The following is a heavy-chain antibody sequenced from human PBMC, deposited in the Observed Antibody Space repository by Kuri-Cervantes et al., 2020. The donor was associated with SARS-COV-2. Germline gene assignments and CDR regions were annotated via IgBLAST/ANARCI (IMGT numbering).Heavy chain of an antibody. D-gene: IGHD3-3*01. Sequence: GESLKISCAASGFTFSSYAMSWVRQAPGKGLEWVSAISGSGGSTYYADSVKGRFTISRDNSKNTLYLQMNSLRAEDTAVYYCAKETALRFLDGFDYWGQGNRVHGAS. CDR1: GFTFSSYA. J-gene: IGHJ4*02. CDR2: ISGSGGST. V-gene: IGHV3-23*01. CDR3: AKETALRFLDGFDY.